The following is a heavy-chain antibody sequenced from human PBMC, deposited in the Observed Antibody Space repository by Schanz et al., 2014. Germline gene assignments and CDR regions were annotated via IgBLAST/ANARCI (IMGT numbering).Heavy chain of an antibody. J-gene: IGHJ4*02. Sequence: QVQLVQSGAEVKKPGASVKVSCKASGYTFTSHGISWVRQAPGQGLEWMGWITAYNGVTNYALKLQRSVTTIADAASSTAYMEQRSLRSDDTAVYYCATTQCPYANASDVRYFEYWGQGTLVTVSS. CDR2: ITAYNGVT. CDR3: ATTQCPYANASDVRYFEY. D-gene: IGHD2-2*01. V-gene: IGHV1-18*01. CDR1: GYTFTSHG.